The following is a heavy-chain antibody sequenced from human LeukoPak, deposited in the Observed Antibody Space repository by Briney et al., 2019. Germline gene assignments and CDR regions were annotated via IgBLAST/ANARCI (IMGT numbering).Heavy chain of an antibody. CDR3: ARADCSSSSCYELDY. V-gene: IGHV3-11*04. CDR2: ISSSGRTI. J-gene: IGHJ4*02. D-gene: IGHD2-2*01. CDR1: GFTFSDYY. Sequence: GGSLRLSCAGSGFTFSDYYMSWIRQAPGKGLEWVSYISSSGRTIYYADSVTGRFTISRDNAKNSLYLQMNSLRAEDTAVYYCARADCSSSSCYELDYWGQGTLVTVSS.